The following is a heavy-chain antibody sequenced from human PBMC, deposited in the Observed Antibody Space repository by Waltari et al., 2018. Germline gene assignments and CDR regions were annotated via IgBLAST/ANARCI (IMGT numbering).Heavy chain of an antibody. Sequence: EVQLVESGGGLVQPGGSLRLSCAASGFTFSSYSMNWVRQAPGKGLEWVSYISSSSSTIYYADSVKGRFTISRDNAKNSLYLQMNSLRAEDTAVYYCAGGAGYGDSTSFEYWGQGTLVTVSS. J-gene: IGHJ4*02. D-gene: IGHD4-17*01. V-gene: IGHV3-48*04. CDR1: GFTFSSYS. CDR2: ISSSSSTI. CDR3: AGGAGYGDSTSFEY.